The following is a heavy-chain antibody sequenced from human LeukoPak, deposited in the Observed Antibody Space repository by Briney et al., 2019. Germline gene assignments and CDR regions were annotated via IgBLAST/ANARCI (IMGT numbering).Heavy chain of an antibody. V-gene: IGHV3-23*01. CDR2: MSGSGGST. Sequence: GGILRLSCAASGFTFSSYGMSWVRQAPGKGLEWVSAMSGSGGSTYYADSVKGRFTISRDNSKNTLYLQMNSLRAEDTAVYYCAKEGYSSGWFEYYYYYYYMDVWGKGTTVTISS. J-gene: IGHJ6*03. D-gene: IGHD6-19*01. CDR3: AKEGYSSGWFEYYYYYYYMDV. CDR1: GFTFSSYG.